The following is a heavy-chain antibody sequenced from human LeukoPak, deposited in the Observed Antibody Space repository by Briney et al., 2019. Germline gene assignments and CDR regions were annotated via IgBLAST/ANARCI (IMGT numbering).Heavy chain of an antibody. D-gene: IGHD6-13*01. Sequence: MSSETLSLTCAVYGGSFSGYYWSWIRQPPGKGLEWIGEINHSGSTNYNPSLKSRVTISVDTSKNQFSLKLSSVTAADTAVYYCARGRPSIAAAAWYFDYWGQGTLVTVSS. CDR3: ARGRPSIAAAAWYFDY. CDR2: INHSGST. V-gene: IGHV4-34*01. J-gene: IGHJ4*02. CDR1: GGSFSGYY.